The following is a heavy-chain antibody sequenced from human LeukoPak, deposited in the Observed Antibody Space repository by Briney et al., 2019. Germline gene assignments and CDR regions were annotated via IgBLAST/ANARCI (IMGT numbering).Heavy chain of an antibody. CDR2: IYYSGST. Sequence: PSETLSLTCTVSGGSISSYYWSWIRQPPGKGLEWIGYIYYSGSTNYNPSLKSRVTMSVDTSKNQFSLKLSSVTAAGTAVYYCARGSEYFQHWGQGTLVTVSS. V-gene: IGHV4-59*12. CDR3: ARGSEYFQH. CDR1: GGSISSYY. J-gene: IGHJ1*01.